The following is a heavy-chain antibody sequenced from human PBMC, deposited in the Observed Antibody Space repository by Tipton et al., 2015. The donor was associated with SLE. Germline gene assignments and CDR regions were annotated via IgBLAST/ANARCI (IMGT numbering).Heavy chain of an antibody. V-gene: IGHV3-23*01. CDR3: AKGEKEDY. CDR1: GFTFSSYA. Sequence: SLRLSCAASGFTFSSYAMSWVRQAPGKGLEWVSAISGSGGSTYHADSVKGRFAISRDNSKNTPYLQMNSLRAEDTAVYYCAKGEKEDYWGQGTLVTVSS. CDR2: ISGSGGST. J-gene: IGHJ4*02.